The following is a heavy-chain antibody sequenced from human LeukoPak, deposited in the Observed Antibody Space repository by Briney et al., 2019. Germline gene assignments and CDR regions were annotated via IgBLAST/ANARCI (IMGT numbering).Heavy chain of an antibody. CDR1: GGSFSGYY. CDR2: INHSGST. CDR3: ARGEVLWFGATNWFDP. J-gene: IGHJ5*02. Sequence: SETLSLTCAVYGGSFSGYYWSRIRQPPGKGLEWIGEINHSGSTNYNPSLKSRVTISVDTSKNQFSLKLSSVTAAETAVYYCARGEVLWFGATNWFDPWGQGTLVTVFS. V-gene: IGHV4-34*01. D-gene: IGHD3-10*01.